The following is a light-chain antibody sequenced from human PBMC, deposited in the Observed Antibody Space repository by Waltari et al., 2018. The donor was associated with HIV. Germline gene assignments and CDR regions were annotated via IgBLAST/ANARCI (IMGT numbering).Light chain of an antibody. CDR1: QSVSSK. J-gene: IGKJ5*01. CDR2: GAS. V-gene: IGKV3D-15*01. Sequence: EIVMLQSPATLSVSPGDRANLSCRASQSVSSKLAWYQQKPGQAPRLLIYGASTRSTGIPGRFSGSESGTEFILTISSLQSEDCAVYYCQQYYKWPLTFGQGTRLEIK. CDR3: QQYYKWPLT.